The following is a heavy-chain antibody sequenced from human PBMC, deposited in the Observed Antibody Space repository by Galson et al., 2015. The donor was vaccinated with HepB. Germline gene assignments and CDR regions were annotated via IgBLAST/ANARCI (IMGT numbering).Heavy chain of an antibody. CDR3: AKDHGDRWVVRGVTPSDY. J-gene: IGHJ4*02. Sequence: SLRLSCAASGFTFSSYAMSWVRQAPGKGLEWVSAISGSGGSTYYADSVKGRFTISRDNSKNTLYLQMNSLRAEDTAVYYCAKDHGDRWVVRGVTPSDYWGQVTLVTVSS. V-gene: IGHV3-23*01. CDR2: ISGSGGST. CDR1: GFTFSSYA. D-gene: IGHD3-10*01.